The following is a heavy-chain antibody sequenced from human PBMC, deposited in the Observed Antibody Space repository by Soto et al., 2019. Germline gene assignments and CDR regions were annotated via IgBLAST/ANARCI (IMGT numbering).Heavy chain of an antibody. J-gene: IGHJ1*01. V-gene: IGHV4-59*01. CDR2: IYYSGST. D-gene: IGHD4-17*01. CDR1: GGSISSYY. CDR3: ARAGGDYGDYGLFFQH. Sequence: TLSLTCTVSGGSISSYYWSWIRQPPGKGLEWIGYIYYSGSTNYNPSLKSRVTISVDTSKNQFSLKLSSVTAADTAVYYCARAGGDYGDYGLFFQHWGQGTLVTVSS.